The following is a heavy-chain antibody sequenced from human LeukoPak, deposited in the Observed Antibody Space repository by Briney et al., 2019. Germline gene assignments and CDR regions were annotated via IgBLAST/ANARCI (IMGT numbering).Heavy chain of an antibody. CDR3: ARGGADYVIGY. CDR1: GFTFSNAW. D-gene: IGHD4-17*01. Sequence: GGSLRLSCAASGFTFSNAWMSWVRQAPGKGLEWVGRVKSKTDGETTDYAAPVKGRFTISRDDSKNTLYLQMNSLKTEDTAVYYCARGGADYVIGYWGQGTLVTVSS. J-gene: IGHJ4*02. V-gene: IGHV3-15*01. CDR2: VKSKTDGETT.